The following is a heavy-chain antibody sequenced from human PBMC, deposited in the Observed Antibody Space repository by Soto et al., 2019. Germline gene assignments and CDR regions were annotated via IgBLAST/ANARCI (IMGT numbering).Heavy chain of an antibody. Sequence: GGSLRLSCAASGFTFSSYAMSWVRQAPGKGLEWVSAISGSGGSTYYADSVKGRFTISRDNSKNTLYRQMNSLRAEDTAVYYCATRRLLIRLFDYWGQGTLVTVSS. J-gene: IGHJ4*02. CDR3: ATRRLLIRLFDY. CDR1: GFTFSSYA. V-gene: IGHV3-23*01. CDR2: ISGSGGST. D-gene: IGHD2-21*02.